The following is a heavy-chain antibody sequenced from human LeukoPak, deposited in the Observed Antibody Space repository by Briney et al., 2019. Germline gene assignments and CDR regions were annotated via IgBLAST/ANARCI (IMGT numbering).Heavy chain of an antibody. D-gene: IGHD3-16*02. J-gene: IGHJ4*02. V-gene: IGHV3-49*04. Sequence: GGSLRLSCTTSGFTFGDFAINWVRQAPGKGLEWVGFIRSKAYGGTPQYAASVQGRFTISRDDSKSIGYLQMNSLKTEDTAVYYCTRSYTTGQYNLDYWGQGTLVTVSS. CDR1: GFTFGDFA. CDR3: TRSYTTGQYNLDY. CDR2: IRSKAYGGTP.